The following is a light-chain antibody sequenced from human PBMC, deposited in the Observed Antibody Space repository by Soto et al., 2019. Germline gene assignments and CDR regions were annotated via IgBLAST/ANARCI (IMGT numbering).Light chain of an antibody. Sequence: EIVLTQSPGTLSLSPGERATLSCRASQSVTSSYLAWYQQKPGQAPRLLIYGASSRATGIPDRFSSSGSGINLTLTISRLEPEEFAVYYCQQYRSSPLTFGGGTKVEIK. CDR3: QQYRSSPLT. V-gene: IGKV3-20*01. CDR1: QSVTSSY. J-gene: IGKJ4*01. CDR2: GAS.